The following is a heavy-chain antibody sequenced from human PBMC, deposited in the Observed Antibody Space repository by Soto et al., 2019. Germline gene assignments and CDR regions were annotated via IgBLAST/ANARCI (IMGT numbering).Heavy chain of an antibody. V-gene: IGHV1-69*08. CDR3: ARDGPLQGPPYISFDI. Sequence: QVQLVQSGAEVKKPGSSVKVSCRASGGTFSSYTISWVRQAPGQGLEWMGRIIPILGIANYAQKFQGRVTITADKSTSTAYMELSSLRSEDTAVYYCARDGPLQGPPYISFDIWGQGTMVTVSS. CDR2: IIPILGIA. J-gene: IGHJ3*02. D-gene: IGHD1-20*01. CDR1: GGTFSSYT.